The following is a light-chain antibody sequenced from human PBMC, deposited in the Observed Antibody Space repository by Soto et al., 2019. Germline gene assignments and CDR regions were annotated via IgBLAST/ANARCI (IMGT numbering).Light chain of an antibody. V-gene: IGLV1-40*01. J-gene: IGLJ1*01. CDR3: QTYDNNSGYV. Sequence: QSVLTQPPSVSGAPEQRVTISCTGSSSNIGAGYVVHWYQQLPGAAPKLLIFSDNNRPSGVPDRFSGSKSGISASLAITGLQTEDEADYYCQTYDNNSGYVFGTGTKV. CDR1: SSNIGAGYV. CDR2: SDN.